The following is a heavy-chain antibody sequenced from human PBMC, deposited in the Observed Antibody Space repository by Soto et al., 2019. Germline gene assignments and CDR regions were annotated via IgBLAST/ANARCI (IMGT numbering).Heavy chain of an antibody. V-gene: IGHV5-51*01. J-gene: IGHJ4*02. CDR2: IYPGDSDT. CDR1: GYTFTSYW. Sequence: PGESLKISCKGSGYTFTSYWIAWVRQMPGKGLEWMGIIYPGDSDTRYSPSFQGQVSISADKSISTAYLQWSSLKASDTAMYYCARQDGRALSYFDYWGQRTLVTVSS. CDR3: ARQDGRALSYFDY.